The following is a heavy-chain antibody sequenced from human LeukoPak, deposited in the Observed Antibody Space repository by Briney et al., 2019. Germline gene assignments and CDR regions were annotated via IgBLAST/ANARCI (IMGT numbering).Heavy chain of an antibody. J-gene: IGHJ6*02. CDR3: ARVPALWFGELSAVYYGMDV. D-gene: IGHD3-10*01. CDR2: ISAYNGNT. CDR1: GYTLTSYG. V-gene: IGHV1-18*01. Sequence: GASVKVSCKASGYTLTSYGISWVRQAPGQGLEWMGWISAYNGNTNYAQKLQGRVTMTTDTSTSTAYMELRSLRSDDTAVYYCARVPALWFGELSAVYYGMDVWGQGTTVTVSS.